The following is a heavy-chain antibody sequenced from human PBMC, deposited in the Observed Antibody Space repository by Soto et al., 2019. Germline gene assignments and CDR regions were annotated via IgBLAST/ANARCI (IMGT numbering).Heavy chain of an antibody. Sequence: QLQLQESGPGLVKPSETLSLTCTVSGGSISSSTYYWVWIRQPPGKGLELIGSIYHGGATEYNPSLRSRVTISVDTSKRQVSLNLTSVTAADTTVYSCASVPWFGEFPPYSGLDVWGQGTTVIVSS. J-gene: IGHJ6*02. D-gene: IGHD3-10*01. V-gene: IGHV4-39*01. CDR3: ASVPWFGEFPPYSGLDV. CDR2: IYHGGAT. CDR1: GGSISSSTYY.